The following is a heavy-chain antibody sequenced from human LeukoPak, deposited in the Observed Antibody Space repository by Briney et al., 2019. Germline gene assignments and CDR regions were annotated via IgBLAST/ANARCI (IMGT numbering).Heavy chain of an antibody. V-gene: IGHV4-39*01. J-gene: IGHJ4*02. CDR1: GGSVRSSDYY. CDR2: MYYSGST. CDR3: SYRGYYFDY. Sequence: SETLSLTCTVSGGSVRSSDYYWGWIRQPPGKGLEWNGSMYYSGSTYYNPSLKSRVTISVDTSKNRFSLKLSSVTAADTAVYYCSYRGYYFDYWGQGTLVTVSS. D-gene: IGHD1-14*01.